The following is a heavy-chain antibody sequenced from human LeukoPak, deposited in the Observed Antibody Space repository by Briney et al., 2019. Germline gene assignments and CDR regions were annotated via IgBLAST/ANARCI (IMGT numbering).Heavy chain of an antibody. J-gene: IGHJ6*02. CDR2: INHSGST. D-gene: IGHD2-2*01. Sequence: SETLSLTCAVYGGSFSGYYWSWIRQPPGKGLEWIGEINHSGSTNYNPSLKSRVTISVDTSKNQFSLKLGSVTAADTAVYYCARGRSTVPLYYYYGMDVWGQGTTVTVSS. CDR1: GGSFSGYY. V-gene: IGHV4-34*01. CDR3: ARGRSTVPLYYYYGMDV.